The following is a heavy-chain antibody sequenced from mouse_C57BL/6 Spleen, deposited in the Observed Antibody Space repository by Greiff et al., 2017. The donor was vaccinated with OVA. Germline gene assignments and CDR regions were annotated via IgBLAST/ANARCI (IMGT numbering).Heavy chain of an antibody. D-gene: IGHD2-4*01. J-gene: IGHJ4*01. CDR3: ASYLGDYDWYAMDY. Sequence: QVQLQQPGTELVKPGASVKLSCKASGYTFTSYWMHWVKQRPGQGLEWIGNINTSNGGTNYNEKFKSKATLTVEKSSSTAYMQLSSMTSEDSAVYYCASYLGDYDWYAMDYWGQGTSVTVSS. CDR1: GYTFTSYW. CDR2: INTSNGGT. V-gene: IGHV1-53*01.